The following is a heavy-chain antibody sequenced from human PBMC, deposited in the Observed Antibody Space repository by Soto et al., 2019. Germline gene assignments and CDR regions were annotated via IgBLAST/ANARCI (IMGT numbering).Heavy chain of an antibody. CDR2: INVSGGGT. CDR1: GFPFSTYG. Sequence: GGSLRVSCVDSGFPFSTYGMAWARQAPGRGLEWVSFINVSGGGTYYADSVKGRFTISSDNSKNTVYLQMNSLRAEDTAVYYCANDAGYDISAPDASDIWGQGTMVNVSS. V-gene: IGHV3-23*01. CDR3: ANDAGYDISAPDASDI. J-gene: IGHJ3*02. D-gene: IGHD3-3*01.